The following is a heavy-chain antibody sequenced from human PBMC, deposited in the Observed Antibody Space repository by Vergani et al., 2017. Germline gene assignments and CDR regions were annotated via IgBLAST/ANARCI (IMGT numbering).Heavy chain of an antibody. Sequence: QVQLQESGPRLVRPSQTLSLTCTVSGGSINTGAYYWSWIRRPAGKGLEWIGRVYTSGMTNYNPSLKSRVTILVDRSKSQLSLKLTSVTDGDTAVYFCARELSYYYGSGSDDYNPYYYEGMDVWGPGTTVTVSS. J-gene: IGHJ6*02. CDR3: ARELSYYYGSGSDDYNPYYYEGMDV. CDR1: GGSINTGAYY. V-gene: IGHV4-61*02. D-gene: IGHD3-10*01. CDR2: VYTSGMT.